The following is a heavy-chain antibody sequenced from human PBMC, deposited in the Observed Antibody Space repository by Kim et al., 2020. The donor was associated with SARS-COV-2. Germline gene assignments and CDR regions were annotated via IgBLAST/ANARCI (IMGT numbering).Heavy chain of an antibody. J-gene: IGHJ6*02. CDR3: ARLPKLLSHYDFWSGYYTIYYYYGMDV. CDR1: GYTFTSYD. Sequence: ASVKVSCKASGYTFTSYDINWVRQATGQGLEWMGWMNPNSGNTGYAQKFQGRVTMTRNTSISTAYMELSSLRSEDTAVYYCARLPKLLSHYDFWSGYYTIYYYYGMDVWGQGTTVTVSS. CDR2: MNPNSGNT. V-gene: IGHV1-8*01. D-gene: IGHD3-3*01.